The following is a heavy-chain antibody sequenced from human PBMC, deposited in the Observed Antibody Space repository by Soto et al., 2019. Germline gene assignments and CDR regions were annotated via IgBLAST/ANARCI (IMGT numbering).Heavy chain of an antibody. CDR1: GFTFSDCW. CDR3: TRGARGEWYLDL. D-gene: IGHD3-16*01. Sequence: EVQLVESGGGLVQPGGSLRLSCAASGFTFSDCWMHWVRQAPGKGLVWVSRLNSGGSSTNYADSVKGRFTISRDNAKNTVHLQMNSLRAEDTAVYYCTRGARGEWYLDLWGRGTLVTVSS. J-gene: IGHJ2*01. V-gene: IGHV3-74*01. CDR2: LNSGGSST.